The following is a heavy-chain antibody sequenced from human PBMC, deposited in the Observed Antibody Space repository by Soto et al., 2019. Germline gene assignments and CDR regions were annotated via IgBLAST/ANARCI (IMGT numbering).Heavy chain of an antibody. D-gene: IGHD2-8*01. J-gene: IGHJ4*02. CDR2: INPIGGNT. Sequence: QVQLVQSGAEVRKPGASVKISCKASGYTFTDYYLHWVRQSPGQGLAWRGIINPIGGNTSYPQNCQRRVTMTRDSSTSTVFMDLSSLRSEDPALYYCRTSIYGNGGFVNWGQGTLVTVSS. CDR1: GYTFTDYY. CDR3: RTSIYGNGGFVN. V-gene: IGHV1-46*01.